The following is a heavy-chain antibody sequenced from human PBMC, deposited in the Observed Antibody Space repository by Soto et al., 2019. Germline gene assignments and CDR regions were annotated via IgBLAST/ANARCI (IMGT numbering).Heavy chain of an antibody. CDR2: IIPIFGTA. J-gene: IGHJ6*02. CDR1: GGTFSSYA. CDR3: ARARYSYGYHNYYGMDV. D-gene: IGHD5-18*01. Sequence: ASVKVSCKASGGTFSSYAISWVRQAPGQGLEWMGGIIPIFGTANYAQKFQGRVTITADESTSTAYMELSSLRSEDTAVYYCARARYSYGYHNYYGMDVWGQGTTVTVSS. V-gene: IGHV1-69*13.